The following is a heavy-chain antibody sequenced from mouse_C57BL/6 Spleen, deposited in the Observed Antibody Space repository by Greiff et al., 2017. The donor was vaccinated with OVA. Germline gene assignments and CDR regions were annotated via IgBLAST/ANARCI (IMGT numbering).Heavy chain of an antibody. J-gene: IGHJ4*01. CDR1: GYTFTSYW. Sequence: QVQLQQPGAELVRPGSSVKLSCKASGYTFTSYWMHWVKQRPIQGLEWIGNIDPSDSETHYNQKFKDKATLTVDKSSGTAYMQLSSLTSEDSAVYYCARAGLRNAMDYWGQGTSVTVSS. D-gene: IGHD2-4*01. V-gene: IGHV1-52*01. CDR2: IDPSDSET. CDR3: ARAGLRNAMDY.